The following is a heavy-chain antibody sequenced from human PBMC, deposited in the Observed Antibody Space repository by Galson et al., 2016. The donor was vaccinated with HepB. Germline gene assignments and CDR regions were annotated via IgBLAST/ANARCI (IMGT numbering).Heavy chain of an antibody. D-gene: IGHD5-18*01. V-gene: IGHV3-74*01. CDR1: GFIFSRYA. Sequence: SLRLSCAASGFIFSRYAMSWVRQAPGKGLVWVSRVNSDGSSTSYADSVKGRFTISKDNAKNTLYLQMNSLRAEDTAVYFCAREGYGPLYYYFYYMDVWGKGTTVTVSS. CDR2: VNSDGSST. CDR3: AREGYGPLYYYFYYMDV. J-gene: IGHJ6*03.